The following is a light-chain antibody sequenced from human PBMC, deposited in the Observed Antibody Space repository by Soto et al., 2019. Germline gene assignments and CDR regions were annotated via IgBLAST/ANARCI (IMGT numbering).Light chain of an antibody. Sequence: DIQLTQSPSFLSASVGDRVTITCRASQSIRNWLAWYQQKPGKVPKLLIYDASSLASGVPSRFSGSGSGTEFTLTISSLQPDDFASFYCQEYNSYTWTFGQGTKVDIK. CDR1: QSIRNW. V-gene: IGKV1-5*01. CDR3: QEYNSYTWT. CDR2: DAS. J-gene: IGKJ1*01.